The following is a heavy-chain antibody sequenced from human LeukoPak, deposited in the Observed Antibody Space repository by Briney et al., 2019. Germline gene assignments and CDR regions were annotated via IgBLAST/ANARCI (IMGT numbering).Heavy chain of an antibody. Sequence: ASETLSLTCTVSGGSISSYYWSWIRQPAGKGLEWIGRIYTSGSTNYNPSLKSRVTMSVDTSKNQFSLKLSSVTAADTAVYYCARDYYARTTSWFDPWGQRTLVTVSS. J-gene: IGHJ5*02. CDR2: IYTSGST. CDR1: GGSISSYY. CDR3: ARDYYARTTSWFDP. D-gene: IGHD3-22*01. V-gene: IGHV4-4*07.